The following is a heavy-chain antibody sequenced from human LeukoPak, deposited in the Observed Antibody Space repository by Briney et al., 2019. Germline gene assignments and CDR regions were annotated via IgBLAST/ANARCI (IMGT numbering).Heavy chain of an antibody. V-gene: IGHV3-33*01. CDR1: GFTFSSYG. J-gene: IGHJ4*02. D-gene: IGHD6-13*01. Sequence: GGSLRLSCAASGFTFSSYGMHWVRQAPGKGLEWVAVIWYDGSNKYYADSVKGRFTISRDNSKNTLYLQMNSLRAEDTAVYYCARDEGSAIAADWGQGTLVTVSS. CDR2: IWYDGSNK. CDR3: ARDEGSAIAAD.